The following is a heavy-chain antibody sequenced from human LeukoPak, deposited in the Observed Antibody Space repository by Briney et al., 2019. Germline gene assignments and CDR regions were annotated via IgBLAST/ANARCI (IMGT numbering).Heavy chain of an antibody. CDR1: GDRFTSYW. CDR2: IYPGDSDT. J-gene: IGHJ3*02. V-gene: IGHV5-51*01. D-gene: IGHD5-24*01. Sequence: GESLKISCKGSGDRFTSYWIRWVRQMPGKGLEWMGIIYPGDSDTRYSPSLQGQVTISADKSISTAYLQWSSLKASDTAMYYCARAGRDAYNEDAFDIWGQGTMVTVSS. CDR3: ARAGRDAYNEDAFDI.